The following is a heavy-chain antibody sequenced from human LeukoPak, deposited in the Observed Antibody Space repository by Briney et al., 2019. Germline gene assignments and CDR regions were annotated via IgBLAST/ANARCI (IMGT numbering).Heavy chain of an antibody. J-gene: IGHJ4*02. CDR1: GFTFSSYG. CDR2: ISGSGGST. Sequence: SGGTLRLSCAASGFTFSSYGMSWVRQAPRKGLEWVSAISGSGGSTYYADSVKGRFTISRDNSKNTLYLQMKSRRAEDTAVYYCAKDRPAPFDYWGQGTLVTVSS. V-gene: IGHV3-23*01. CDR3: AKDRPAPFDY.